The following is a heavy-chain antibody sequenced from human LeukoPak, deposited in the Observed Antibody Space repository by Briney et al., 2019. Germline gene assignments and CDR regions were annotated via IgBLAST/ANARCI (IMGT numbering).Heavy chain of an antibody. D-gene: IGHD3-10*01. CDR2: IYTDGNI. CDR3: AKGKFGDPLNY. V-gene: IGHV3-53*01. Sequence: PGGSLRLSCTASGFTVSGNYMNWVRQAPGKGLEWVSVIYTDGNIYYADPVRGRFTISKDNSKNTVDLLMNSVRAEDTALYFCAKGKFGDPLNYWGQGTLVTVSS. CDR1: GFTVSGNY. J-gene: IGHJ4*02.